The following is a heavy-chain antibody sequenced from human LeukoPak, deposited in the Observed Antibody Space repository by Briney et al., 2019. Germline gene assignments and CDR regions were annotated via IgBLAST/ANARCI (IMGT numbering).Heavy chain of an antibody. Sequence: ASVKVSCKASGYTFTGYYMHWVRQAPGQGLEWMGWISPYNGNTNYAQKLQGRVTMTTDTSTSTASMELRSLRSDDTALYYCAREGYCSGGSCYSGIIDYWGQGTLVTVSS. CDR1: GYTFTGYY. CDR2: ISPYNGNT. D-gene: IGHD2-15*01. V-gene: IGHV1-18*04. J-gene: IGHJ4*02. CDR3: AREGYCSGGSCYSGIIDY.